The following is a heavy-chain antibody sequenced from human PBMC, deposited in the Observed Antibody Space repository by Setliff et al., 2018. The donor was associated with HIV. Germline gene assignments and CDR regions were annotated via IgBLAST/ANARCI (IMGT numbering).Heavy chain of an antibody. CDR2: INYSGST. D-gene: IGHD6-6*01. CDR1: GGSISSSSYY. CDR3: ARAPRVAARRGLRLDYYYSGMDV. V-gene: IGHV4-39*07. J-gene: IGHJ6*04. Sequence: SETLSLTCTVSGGSISSSSYYWGWIRQPPGKGLGWIGSINYSGSTYYNPSLKGRVTISVDTSKTQFSLNLSSVTAADTAVYYRARAPRVAARRGLRLDYYYSGMDVGGKGTTVTVPS.